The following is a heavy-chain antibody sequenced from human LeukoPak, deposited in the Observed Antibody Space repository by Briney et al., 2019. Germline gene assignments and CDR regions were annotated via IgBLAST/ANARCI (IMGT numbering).Heavy chain of an antibody. Sequence: SVKVSCKASGGTFSSYAISWVRQAPGQGLEWMGGIIPIFGTANYAQKFQGRVTITADESTSTAYMELSSLRSEDTAVYYCARGTDNHVRVAATLYQHWGQGTLVTVSS. CDR3: ARGTDNHVRVAATLYQH. CDR2: IIPIFGTA. V-gene: IGHV1-69*13. D-gene: IGHD2-15*01. CDR1: GGTFSSYA. J-gene: IGHJ1*01.